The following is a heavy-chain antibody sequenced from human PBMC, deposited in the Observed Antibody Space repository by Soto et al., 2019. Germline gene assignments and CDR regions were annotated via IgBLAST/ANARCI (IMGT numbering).Heavy chain of an antibody. Sequence: QVQLVESGGGVVQPGRSLRLSCAASGFTFSNNAMDWVRQAPGKGLEWVAVISYDGSNKYIAESVKGRFTISRDHSKNPLFLQMNRLRAEDTAVYYCARGTTTSAFAAMDVWGQGTTVTVSS. CDR1: GFTFSNNA. V-gene: IGHV3-30-3*01. J-gene: IGHJ6*02. D-gene: IGHD1-1*01. CDR3: ARGTTTSAFAAMDV. CDR2: ISYDGSNK.